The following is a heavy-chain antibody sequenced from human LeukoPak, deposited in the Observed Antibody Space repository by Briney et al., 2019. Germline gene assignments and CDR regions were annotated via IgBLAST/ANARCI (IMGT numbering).Heavy chain of an antibody. CDR2: INHSGST. V-gene: IGHV4-39*07. J-gene: IGHJ4*02. Sequence: SETLSPTCTVSGGSISSSSYYWGWIRQPPGKGLEWIGEINHSGSTNYNPSLKSRVTISVDTSKNQFSLKLSSVTAADTAVYYCARAPVWGSYRFDYWGQGTLVTVSS. CDR3: ARAPVWGSYRFDY. CDR1: GGSISSSSYY. D-gene: IGHD3-16*02.